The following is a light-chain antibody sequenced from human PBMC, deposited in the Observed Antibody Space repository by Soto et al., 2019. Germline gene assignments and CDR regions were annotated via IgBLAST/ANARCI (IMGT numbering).Light chain of an antibody. CDR2: GAS. V-gene: IGKV1-39*01. CDR3: QQSFSTPRFT. CDR1: ESIRSY. J-gene: IGKJ3*01. Sequence: DIQMTQSPSSLSASVGDRVTITCRASESIRSYLNWYQQKPGKAPKLLIYGASSLQSGVPSRFSGGGSGTDFTLPISSRQHEDFATYYCQQSFSTPRFTFGPGTRVDI.